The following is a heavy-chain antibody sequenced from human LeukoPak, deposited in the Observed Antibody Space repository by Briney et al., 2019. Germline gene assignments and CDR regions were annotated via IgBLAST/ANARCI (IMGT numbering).Heavy chain of an antibody. CDR1: GFTFSSYE. V-gene: IGHV3-48*03. D-gene: IGHD5-24*01. CDR2: ISSSGSTI. CDR3: ARDKLDGYIDY. Sequence: GGSLRLSCAASGFTFSSYEMNWVRQAPGKGLEWVSYISSSGSTIYYADSVRGRYTISRDNAKNSLYLQMNSLRAEDTAVYYCARDKLDGYIDYWGQGTLVTVSS. J-gene: IGHJ4*02.